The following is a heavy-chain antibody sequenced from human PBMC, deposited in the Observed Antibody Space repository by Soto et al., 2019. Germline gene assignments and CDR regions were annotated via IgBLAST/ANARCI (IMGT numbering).Heavy chain of an antibody. D-gene: IGHD2-15*01. Sequence: ASVKVSCKASGYTFTSCYMHWVRQAPGQGLEWMGIINPSGGSTSYAQKFQGRVTMTTDTSTSTVYMDLSSLRSEDTAVYYCARRWGRSFDYWGQGTLVTVSS. V-gene: IGHV1-46*01. CDR1: GYTFTSCY. J-gene: IGHJ4*02. CDR3: ARRWGRSFDY. CDR2: INPSGGST.